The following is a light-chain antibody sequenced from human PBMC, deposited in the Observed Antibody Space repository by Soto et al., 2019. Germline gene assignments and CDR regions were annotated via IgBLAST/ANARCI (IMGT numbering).Light chain of an antibody. V-gene: IGKV1-39*01. CDR1: PTITNY. J-gene: IGKJ2*02. CDR3: QQTSNTPPWT. CDR2: GAA. Sequence: DIQMTQSPSSLSASLGDTVTITCRASPTITNYLNWYQQKPGQAPDLLIYGAANLQSGVPSRFSGSGSGTDFTLTISGLQQEDFATYYCQQTSNTPPWTFGQGTKLEIK.